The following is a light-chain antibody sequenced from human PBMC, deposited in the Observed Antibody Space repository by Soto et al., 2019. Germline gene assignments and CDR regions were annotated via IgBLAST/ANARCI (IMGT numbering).Light chain of an antibody. CDR2: DAS. CDR3: QQYYSFPRT. J-gene: IGKJ1*01. CDR1: QSISSW. V-gene: IGKV1-5*01. Sequence: DIQMTQSPSTLSASVGDRVTITCRASQSISSWLAWYQQKPGKAPKLLIYDASSLQIGVPSRFSGSGSGTEFTLTISCLQSEDFATYYCQQYYSFPRTFGQGTKVDNK.